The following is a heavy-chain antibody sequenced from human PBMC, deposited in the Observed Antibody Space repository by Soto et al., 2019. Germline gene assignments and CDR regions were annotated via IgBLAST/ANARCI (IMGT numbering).Heavy chain of an antibody. J-gene: IGHJ4*02. D-gene: IGHD3-22*01. Sequence: PGGSLRLSXAASGFSFSSSWMNWVRQAPGKGLEWVADIKEDGSEKYYVDSLKGRFTISRDNAKNSLYLQMNSLRAEDTAVYYCARGDYYDRRFDSWGQGTLVTVSS. CDR1: GFSFSSSW. CDR2: IKEDGSEK. V-gene: IGHV3-7*03. CDR3: ARGDYYDRRFDS.